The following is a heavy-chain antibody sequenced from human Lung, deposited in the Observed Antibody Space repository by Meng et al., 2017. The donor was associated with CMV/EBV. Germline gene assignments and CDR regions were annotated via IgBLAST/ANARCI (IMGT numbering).Heavy chain of an antibody. CDR3: VRGGSFYYYDTSAYYLFDY. J-gene: IGHJ4*02. V-gene: IGHV3-74*01. Sequence: GGSRRLXXAASGFTFSSYWMHWVRQGPGKGLVWVSRMNSDGSNINYADSVRGRFTISRDNAKNTLYLQMNSLRAEDTAVYYCVRGGSFYYYDTSAYYLFDYWGQGXLVTVSS. CDR2: MNSDGSNI. D-gene: IGHD3-22*01. CDR1: GFTFSSYW.